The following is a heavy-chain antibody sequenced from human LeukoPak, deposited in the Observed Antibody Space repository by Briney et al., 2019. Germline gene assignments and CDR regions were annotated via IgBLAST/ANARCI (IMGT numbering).Heavy chain of an antibody. D-gene: IGHD2-2*01. CDR1: GFTFDDYA. J-gene: IGHJ5*02. CDR2: ISWNSGSI. V-gene: IGHV3-9*01. CDR3: AKGEYQLPYNWFDP. Sequence: GGSLRLSCAASGFTFDDYAMHWVRQAPGKGLEWVSGISWNSGSIGYADSVKGRFTISRDNAKNSLYLQMNSLRAEDTALYYCAKGEYQLPYNWFDPWGQATLVTASS.